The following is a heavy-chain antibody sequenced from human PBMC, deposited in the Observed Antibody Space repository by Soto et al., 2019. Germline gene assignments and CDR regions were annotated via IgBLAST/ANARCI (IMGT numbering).Heavy chain of an antibody. D-gene: IGHD1-26*01. CDR1: GGTFSSYA. Sequence: SVKVSCKASGGTFSSYAISWVRQAPGQGLEWMGGIIPIFGTANYAQKFQGRVTITADKSKSTAYMELSSLRSEDTAVYYCPREAPDSGSCYWGPGTLVTVSS. V-gene: IGHV1-69*06. J-gene: IGHJ4*02. CDR2: IIPIFGTA. CDR3: PREAPDSGSCY.